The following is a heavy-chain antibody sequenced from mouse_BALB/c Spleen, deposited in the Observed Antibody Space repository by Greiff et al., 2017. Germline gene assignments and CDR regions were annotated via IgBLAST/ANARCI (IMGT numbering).Heavy chain of an antibody. CDR3: ARGTARATMDY. CDR2: IYPGDGDT. Sequence: QVQLQQSGAELARPGASVKLSCKASGYTFTSYWMQWVKQRPGQGLEWIGAIYPGDGDTRYTQKFKGKATLTADKSSSTAYMQLSSLASEDSAVYYCARGTARATMDYWGQGTSVTVSS. D-gene: IGHD3-2*01. J-gene: IGHJ4*01. V-gene: IGHV1-87*01. CDR1: GYTFTSYW.